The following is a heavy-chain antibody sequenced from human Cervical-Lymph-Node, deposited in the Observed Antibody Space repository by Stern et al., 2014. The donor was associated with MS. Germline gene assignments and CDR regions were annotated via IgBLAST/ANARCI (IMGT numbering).Heavy chain of an antibody. CDR1: GFTFSSYA. V-gene: IGHV3-23*01. Sequence: EVQLLESGGGLVQPGGSLRLSCAASGFTFSSYAMSWVRQAPGKGLEWVSAISGSGGSTYYADSGKGRVTISQGNSKNTLDLHMDSLRAEDTAVYSCAKSTVTSLSDYGGQGTLVTVSS. CDR2: ISGSGGST. J-gene: IGHJ4*02. D-gene: IGHD4-17*01. CDR3: AKSTVTSLSDY.